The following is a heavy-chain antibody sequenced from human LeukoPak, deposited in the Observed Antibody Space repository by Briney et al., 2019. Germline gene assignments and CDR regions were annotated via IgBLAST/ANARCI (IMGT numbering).Heavy chain of an antibody. CDR1: GFTFSSYV. D-gene: IGHD1-1*01. CDR2: ISYDGSNK. CDR3: ARVAGTYFDY. J-gene: IGHJ4*02. V-gene: IGHV3-30-3*01. Sequence: GSLRLSCAASGFTFSSYVMYWVRQAPGKRLEGVAVISYDGSNKYYADSVKGRFTISRDNSKNTLYLQMNSLRGEDTAVYYCARVAGTYFDYWGQGTLVTVSS.